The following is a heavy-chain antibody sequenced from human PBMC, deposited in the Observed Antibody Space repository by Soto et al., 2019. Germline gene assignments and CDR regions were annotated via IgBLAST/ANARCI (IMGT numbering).Heavy chain of an antibody. J-gene: IGHJ3*02. CDR3: ATEVATHGEFRCAFDI. V-gene: IGHV1-24*01. D-gene: IGHD3-10*01. CDR1: GYTLTELS. CDR2: FDPEDGET. Sequence: ASGKVSCKVSGYTLTELSMHWVRQAPGKGLEWMGGFDPEDGETIYAQKFQGRVTMTEDTSTDTAYMELSSLRSEDTAVYYCATEVATHGEFRCAFDIWGQGTKVTVSS.